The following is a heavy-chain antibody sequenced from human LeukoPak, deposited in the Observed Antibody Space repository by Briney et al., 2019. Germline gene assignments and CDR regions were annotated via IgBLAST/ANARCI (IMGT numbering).Heavy chain of an antibody. CDR2: IYYSGST. Sequence: PSETLSLTCTVSGGSISSYYWSWIRQPPGKGLEWIGYIYYSGSTNYNPSLKSRVTISVDTSKNQFSLKLSSVTAADTAVYYCARGADFWSGYSDLYYFDYWGQGTLVTVSS. V-gene: IGHV4-59*08. J-gene: IGHJ4*02. CDR1: GGSISSYY. CDR3: ARGADFWSGYSDLYYFDY. D-gene: IGHD3-3*01.